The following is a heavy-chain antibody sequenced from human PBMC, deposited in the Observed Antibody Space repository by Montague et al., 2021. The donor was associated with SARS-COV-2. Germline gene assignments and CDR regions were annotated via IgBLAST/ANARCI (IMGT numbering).Heavy chain of an antibody. D-gene: IGHD3-16*01. CDR2: IYYSGST. CDR1: GGSISSSSYY. CDR3: ARVAPYTDDYYFDH. Sequence: SETLSLTCTVSGGSISSSSYYWGWIRQPPGKGLEWIGSIYYSGSTYYNPSLKSRVTISVDTSKNQFSLKLSSVTAADTAVYYCARVAPYTDDYYFDHWGQGTLVAVSS. V-gene: IGHV4-39*01. J-gene: IGHJ4*02.